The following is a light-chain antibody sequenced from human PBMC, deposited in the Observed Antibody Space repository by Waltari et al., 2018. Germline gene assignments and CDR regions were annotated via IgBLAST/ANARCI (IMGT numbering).Light chain of an antibody. Sequence: QAVVTQDPSLTVSPGGAVTPTRGSIPGPVSCGPFPYWFQRKPGQGPTTLIYDASKKEACTPARFSGSLLGGKAALTLSGAQPEDEAEYYCLLFYNGPRVFGGGTKLTVL. CDR3: LLFYNGPRV. J-gene: IGLJ3*02. CDR2: DAS. CDR1: PGPVSCGPF. V-gene: IGLV7-46*01.